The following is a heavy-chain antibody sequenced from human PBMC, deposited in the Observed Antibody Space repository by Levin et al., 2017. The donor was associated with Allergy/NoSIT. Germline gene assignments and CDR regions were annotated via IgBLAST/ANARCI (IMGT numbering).Heavy chain of an antibody. CDR1: GFTFSSYA. Sequence: GGSLRLSCAASGFTFSSYAMSWVRQAPGKGLEWVSAISGSGGSTYYADSVKGRFTISRDNSKNTLYLQMNSLRAEDTAVYYCATRTGDIGCSSTSCYLGYYYYYGMDVWGQGTTVTVSS. CDR2: ISGSGGST. J-gene: IGHJ6*02. D-gene: IGHD2-2*01. CDR3: ATRTGDIGCSSTSCYLGYYYYYGMDV. V-gene: IGHV3-23*01.